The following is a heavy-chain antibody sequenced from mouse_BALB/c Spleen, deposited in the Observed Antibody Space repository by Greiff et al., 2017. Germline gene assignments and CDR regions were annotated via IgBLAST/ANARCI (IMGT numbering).Heavy chain of an antibody. D-gene: IGHD1-1*01. CDR1: GYSITSDYA. Sequence: EVKLMESGPGLVKPSQSLSLTCTVTGYSITSDYAWNWIRQFPGNKLEWMGYISYSGSTSYNPSLKSRISITRDTSKNQFFLQLNSVTTEDTATYYCAGFYYYRTFDYWGQGTTLTVSS. J-gene: IGHJ2*01. CDR2: ISYSGST. CDR3: AGFYYYRTFDY. V-gene: IGHV3-2*02.